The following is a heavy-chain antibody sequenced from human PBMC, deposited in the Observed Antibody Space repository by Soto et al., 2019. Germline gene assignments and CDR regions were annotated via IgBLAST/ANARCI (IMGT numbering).Heavy chain of an antibody. Sequence: GASLRLSSATSGFTFSSYSLNWVRQAPGKGLEWVSYISSSSSTIYYADSVKGRFTISRDNAKNSLYPQMNSLRDEDTAVYYCARSPVFSSSFFDSWGRGT. V-gene: IGHV3-48*02. CDR1: GFTFSSYS. J-gene: IGHJ4*02. D-gene: IGHD6-6*01. CDR3: ARSPVFSSSFFDS. CDR2: ISSSSSTI.